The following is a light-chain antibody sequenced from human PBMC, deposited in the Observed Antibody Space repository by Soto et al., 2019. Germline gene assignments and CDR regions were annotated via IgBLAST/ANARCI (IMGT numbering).Light chain of an antibody. CDR1: SSDVGGYNY. Sequence: QSALTQPASVSGSPGQSITISCTGTSSDVGGYNYVSWYQQHPGKAPKLMNYDVSNRPSGVSNRFSGSKSGNTASLTISGLQAEDEADYYCSSYTSSSPCVFGGGTKLTVL. V-gene: IGLV2-14*01. CDR2: DVS. J-gene: IGLJ2*01. CDR3: SSYTSSSPCV.